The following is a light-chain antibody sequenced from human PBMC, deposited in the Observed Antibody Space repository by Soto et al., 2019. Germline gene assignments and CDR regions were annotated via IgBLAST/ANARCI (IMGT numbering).Light chain of an antibody. J-gene: IGKJ3*01. CDR1: QTISVY. V-gene: IGKV1-39*01. Sequence: DIQMTQSPSSLSASVGDRVSITCRTSQTISVYLNWYQHSPGKAPKLLISAASSLQSGVPSRFSGSGSGTDFTLTIISLQPEDFATYYCQQSYSTLTFGPGTKVDIK. CDR3: QQSYSTLT. CDR2: AAS.